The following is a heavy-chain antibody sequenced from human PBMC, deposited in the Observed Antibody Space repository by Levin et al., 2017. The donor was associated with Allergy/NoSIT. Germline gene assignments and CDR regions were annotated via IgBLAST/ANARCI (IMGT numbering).Heavy chain of an antibody. CDR1: GGSISSYY. Sequence: GSLRLSCTVSGGSISSYYWSWIRQPPGKGLEWIGYIYYSGSTNYNPSLKSRVTISVDTSKNQFSLKLSSVTAADTAVYYCARGDDSSGYYYPLFDYWGQGTLVTVSS. V-gene: IGHV4-59*01. J-gene: IGHJ4*02. CDR3: ARGDDSSGYYYPLFDY. D-gene: IGHD3-22*01. CDR2: IYYSGST.